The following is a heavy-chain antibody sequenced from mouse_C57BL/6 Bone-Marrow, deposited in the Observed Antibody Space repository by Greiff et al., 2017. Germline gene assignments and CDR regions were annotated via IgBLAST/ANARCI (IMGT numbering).Heavy chain of an antibody. Sequence: QVQLKQPGAELVKPGASVKMSCKASGYTFTSYWITWVKQRPGQGLEWIGDIYPGSGSTNYNEKFKSKATLTVDTSSSTAYMQLSSLTSEDSAVYYCARWDDYYWYFDVWGTGTTVTVSS. J-gene: IGHJ1*03. CDR2: IYPGSGST. V-gene: IGHV1-55*01. D-gene: IGHD2-4*01. CDR1: GYTFTSYW. CDR3: ARWDDYYWYFDV.